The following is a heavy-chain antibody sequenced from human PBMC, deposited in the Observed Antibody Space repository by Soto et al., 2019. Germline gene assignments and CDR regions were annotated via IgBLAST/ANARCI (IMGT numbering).Heavy chain of an antibody. D-gene: IGHD3-10*01. CDR2: IFYSGST. J-gene: IGHJ6*02. CDR3: ARPGIRFGNKMDV. V-gene: IGHV4-39*07. CDR1: GDSISSSNYF. Sequence: SETLSLTCTVSGDSISSSNYFWGWIRQPPGKGLEWIGTIFYSGSTYYNPSLKSRVTISLDTSKKQFSLKLSSVTAADTAVYYCARPGIRFGNKMDVWGQGTTVTVSS.